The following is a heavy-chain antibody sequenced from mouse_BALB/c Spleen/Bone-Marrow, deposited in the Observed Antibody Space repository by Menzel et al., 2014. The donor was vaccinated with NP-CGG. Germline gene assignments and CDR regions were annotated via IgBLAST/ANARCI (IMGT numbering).Heavy chain of an antibody. Sequence: VQLQQSGAELVKPGASVKLSCKASGYTFTSYYMYWVKQRPGQGLEWFGEINPNNGGTNFNEKFKNKATLTVDKSSSTAYMQLSSLTSEDSAVYYCSRGRRDALDCWGQGTSVTVSS. CDR1: GYTFTSYY. J-gene: IGHJ4*01. CDR2: INPNNGGT. V-gene: IGHV1S81*02. CDR3: SRGRRDALDC.